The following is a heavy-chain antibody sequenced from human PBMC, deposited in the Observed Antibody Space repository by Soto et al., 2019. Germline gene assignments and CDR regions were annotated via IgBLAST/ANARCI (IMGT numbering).Heavy chain of an antibody. V-gene: IGHV2-5*02. CDR1: GFSLSTSGVG. CDR2: FYWDDDR. CDR3: AHGSSIVGAPAFDY. D-gene: IGHD1-26*01. Sequence: QITLKESGPALVKPTQTLTLTCSFSGFSLSTSGVGVAWVRQAPGKPLEGLTLFYWDDDRRYNTSLKSRLTFATDTSRNQVVLTMTNIDPVDTATYYCAHGSSIVGAPAFDYWGQGILVTVSS. J-gene: IGHJ4*02.